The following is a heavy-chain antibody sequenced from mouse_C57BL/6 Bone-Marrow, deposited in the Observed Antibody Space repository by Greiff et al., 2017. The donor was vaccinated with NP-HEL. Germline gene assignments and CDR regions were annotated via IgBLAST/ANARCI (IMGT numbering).Heavy chain of an antibody. Sequence: QVQLQQSGPELVKPGASVKISCKASGYTFSTSWMNWMKQRPGKGLEWIGRIYPGDGDTHYSGNFESKASLTADKSSNSAYMQLSSLTSEDSAVYFCARGESWGAFFDYWGQGTTLTVSS. J-gene: IGHJ2*01. D-gene: IGHD6-1*01. CDR3: ARGESWGAFFDY. CDR2: IYPGDGDT. CDR1: GYTFSTSW. V-gene: IGHV1-82*01.